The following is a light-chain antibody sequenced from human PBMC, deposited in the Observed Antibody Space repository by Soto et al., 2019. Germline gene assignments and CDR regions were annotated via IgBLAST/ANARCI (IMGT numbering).Light chain of an antibody. J-gene: IGKJ5*01. CDR3: QHYGTSPPIT. V-gene: IGKV3-20*01. CDR1: QSVNSNN. Sequence: EIVLTQSPAAPSLSPGERATLSCRASQSVNSNNLAWYQQKPGQAPSLLTYGASSRATGIPDRFSGSGSGTDFTLTISRLESEDFGVYYCQHYGTSPPITFGQGTRLEIK. CDR2: GAS.